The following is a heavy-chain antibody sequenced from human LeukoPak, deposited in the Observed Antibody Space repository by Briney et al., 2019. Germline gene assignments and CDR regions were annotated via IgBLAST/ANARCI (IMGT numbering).Heavy chain of an antibody. D-gene: IGHD2-21*01. Sequence: ASVKVSCKGSGYSFSNHGITWVRQAPGQGLEWIGWISPHKGNTNYQQRLQGRLIMTTDASTSTAYMELRDLRSDDTAIYYCARDQQEGDHYSFYYMDFWGEGTTVIVSS. CDR1: GYSFSNHG. J-gene: IGHJ6*03. CDR2: ISPHKGNT. CDR3: ARDQQEGDHYSFYYMDF. V-gene: IGHV1-18*01.